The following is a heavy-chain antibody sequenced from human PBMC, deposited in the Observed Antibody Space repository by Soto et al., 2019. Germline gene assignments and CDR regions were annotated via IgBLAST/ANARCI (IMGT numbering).Heavy chain of an antibody. D-gene: IGHD3-10*01. CDR1: GYTFTSYY. Sequence: GSVKVSCKASGYTFTSYYMHWVRQAPGQGLEWMGIINPSGGSTSYAQKFQGRVTMTRDTSTSTVYMELSSLRSEDTAVYYCARGAITMVRGVIPSIDYWGQGTLVTVSS. CDR2: INPSGGST. J-gene: IGHJ4*02. V-gene: IGHV1-46*03. CDR3: ARGAITMVRGVIPSIDY.